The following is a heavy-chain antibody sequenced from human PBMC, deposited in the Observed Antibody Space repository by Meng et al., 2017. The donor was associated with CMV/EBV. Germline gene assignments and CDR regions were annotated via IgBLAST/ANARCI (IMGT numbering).Heavy chain of an antibody. D-gene: IGHD3-10*01. J-gene: IGHJ4*02. CDR1: CGSTGSSSYY. CDR3: VTWLWFGELSGYYFDY. V-gene: IGHV4-39*07. Sequence: QPPLRGSVPGLVKPSETLSLTCTVSCGSTGSSSYYWGWIRQPPGKGLEWIGSIYYSGSTYYNPSLKSRVTISVDTSKNQFSLKLSSVTAADTAVYYCVTWLWFGELSGYYFDYWGQGTLVTVSS. CDR2: IYYSGST.